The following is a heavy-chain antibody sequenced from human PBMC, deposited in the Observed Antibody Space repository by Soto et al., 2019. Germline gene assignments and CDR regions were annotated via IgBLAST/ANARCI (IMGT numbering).Heavy chain of an antibody. Sequence: QVQLVESGGGVVQPGRSLRLSCAASGFTFSSYAMHWVRQAPGKGLEWVAVISYDGSNKYYADSVKGRFTISRDNSKNTLDLHMTSLRAADTAEYYCARCRQDIVVVPAAILNYYYYGMDVWGQGTTVTVSS. V-gene: IGHV3-30-3*01. CDR2: ISYDGSNK. D-gene: IGHD2-2*02. CDR3: ARCRQDIVVVPAAILNYYYYGMDV. J-gene: IGHJ6*02. CDR1: GFTFSSYA.